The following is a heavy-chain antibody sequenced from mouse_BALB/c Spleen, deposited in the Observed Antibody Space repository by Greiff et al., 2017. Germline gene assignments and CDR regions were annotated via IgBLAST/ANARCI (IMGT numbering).Heavy chain of an antibody. CDR1: GFNIKDTY. D-gene: IGHD1-1*01. CDR3: ARYYGRYFDY. J-gene: IGHJ2*01. V-gene: IGHV14-3*02. Sequence: EVKLMESGAELVKPGASVKLSCTASGFNIKDTYMHWVKQRPEQGLEWIGRIDPANGNTKYDPKFQGKATITADTSSNTAYLQLSSLTSEDTAVYYCARYYGRYFDYWGQGTTLTVSS. CDR2: IDPANGNT.